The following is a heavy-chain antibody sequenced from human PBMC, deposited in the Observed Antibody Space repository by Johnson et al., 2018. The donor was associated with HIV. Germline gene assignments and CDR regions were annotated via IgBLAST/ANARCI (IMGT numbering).Heavy chain of an antibody. D-gene: IGHD1-26*01. J-gene: IGHJ3*02. Sequence: EVQLVESGGGLVQPGGSLRLSCAASGFTVSSNYMSWVRQAPGKGLEWVSVIYSGGSTYYADSVKGRFTISRDNSKNTLYLQMNSLRAEDTAVYYCAEAELRKAGHAFDIWGQGTMVTVSS. CDR3: AEAELRKAGHAFDI. V-gene: IGHV3-66*01. CDR2: IYSGGST. CDR1: GFTVSSNY.